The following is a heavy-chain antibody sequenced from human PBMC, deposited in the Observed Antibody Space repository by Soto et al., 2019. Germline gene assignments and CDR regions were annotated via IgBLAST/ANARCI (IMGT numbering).Heavy chain of an antibody. CDR1: GDSVSSNSAA. CDR2: TGYRSKWYN. D-gene: IGHD5-18*01. Sequence: SQTLSLTCAISGDSVSSNSAAWNWIRQSPSRGLEWLGRTGYRSKWYNDYAVSVKSRITINPDTSKNQFSLQLNSVTPEDTAVYYCARDRVRSGYSYGPVDYYYGMDVWGQGTTVTVSS. J-gene: IGHJ6*02. V-gene: IGHV6-1*01. CDR3: ARDRVRSGYSYGPVDYYYGMDV.